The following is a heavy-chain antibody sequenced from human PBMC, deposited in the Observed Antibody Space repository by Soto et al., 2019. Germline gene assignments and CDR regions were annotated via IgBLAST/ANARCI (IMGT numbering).Heavy chain of an antibody. CDR3: ARQLTYSGSYMNWFDP. CDR2: IYYSGST. D-gene: IGHD1-26*01. J-gene: IGHJ5*02. CDR1: GGSISSYY. Sequence: PSETLSLTCTVSGGSISSYYWSWIRQPPGKGLEWIGYIYYSGSTNYNPSPKSRVTISVDTSKNQFSLKLSSVTAADTAVYYCARQLTYSGSYMNWFDPWGQGTLVTVS. V-gene: IGHV4-59*08.